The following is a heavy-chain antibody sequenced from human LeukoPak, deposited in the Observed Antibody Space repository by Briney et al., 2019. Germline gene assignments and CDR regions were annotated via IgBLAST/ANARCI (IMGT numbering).Heavy chain of an antibody. Sequence: EALSLGCSVHVGSISSRSDDWGWRRQPSGNGLDWLGWIYYSGSTDFNPTIKSRVTISVDTSKNRCCLKVSSVTAADTAVYYCAIGHIPVVFDIWGQGTMVTVSS. CDR1: VGSISSRSDD. J-gene: IGHJ3*02. CDR2: IYYSGST. CDR3: AIGHIPVVFDI. V-gene: IGHV4-39*01. D-gene: IGHD2-21*01.